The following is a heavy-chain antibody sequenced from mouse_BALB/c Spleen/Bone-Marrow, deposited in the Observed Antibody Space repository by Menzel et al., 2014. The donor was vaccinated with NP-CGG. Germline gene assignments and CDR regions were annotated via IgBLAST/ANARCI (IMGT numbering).Heavy chain of an antibody. Sequence: EVKLVESGGGFVQPGGSLKLSCAASGFTFSSYGLSWVRQTSPKRLGLVASINSNGGSTYYTDSVKGRFTITRDNAKNTLSMQMISQKSEDTAMYYCARGNYGNYVAYFDYWGQGTTLTVSS. J-gene: IGHJ2*01. V-gene: IGHV5-6-3*01. CDR1: GFTFSSYG. CDR3: ARGNYGNYVAYFDY. CDR2: INSNGGST. D-gene: IGHD2-1*01.